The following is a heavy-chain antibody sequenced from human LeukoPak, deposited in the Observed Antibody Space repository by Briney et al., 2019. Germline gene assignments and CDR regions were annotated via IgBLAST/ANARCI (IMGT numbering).Heavy chain of an antibody. CDR3: ARRYAGGWTDH. J-gene: IGHJ4*02. CDR1: GYTFSGND. CDR2: MNPESGNT. Sequence: ASVKVSCKASGYTFSGNDINWVRQATGQGLEWMGWMNPESGNTGYAEKFQGRVTLTRDTSINTAYMELSSLGSEDTAVYYCARRYAGGWTDHWGQGTLVTVSS. D-gene: IGHD6-19*01. V-gene: IGHV1-8*01.